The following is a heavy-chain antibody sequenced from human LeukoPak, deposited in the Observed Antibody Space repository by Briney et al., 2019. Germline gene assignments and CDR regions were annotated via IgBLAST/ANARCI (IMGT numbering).Heavy chain of an antibody. V-gene: IGHV1-2*02. CDR1: GYTFTDYY. D-gene: IGHD4-11*01. CDR2: INPKRGVT. Sequence: ASVKVSCKASGYTFTDYYVHWVRQAPGQGLEWMGWINPKRGVTNSARKFQGRVTMTRDTSISTIYMELRSLISDDTAAYYCARGVAVTDRARFFDYWGQGTLVTVSS. CDR3: ARGVAVTDRARFFDY. J-gene: IGHJ4*02.